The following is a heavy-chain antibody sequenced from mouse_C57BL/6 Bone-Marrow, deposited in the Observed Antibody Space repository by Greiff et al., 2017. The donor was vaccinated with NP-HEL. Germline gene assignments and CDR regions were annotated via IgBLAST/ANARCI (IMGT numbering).Heavy chain of an antibody. CDR1: GFTFSDYG. J-gene: IGHJ2*01. V-gene: IGHV5-17*01. Sequence: EVKLVESGGGLVKPGGSLKLSCAASGFTFSDYGMHWVRQAPEKGLEWVAYISSGSSTIYYADTVKGRFTISRDNAKNTLFLQMTSLMSEDTAMYYCASLNWDGDYFDYWGQGTTLTVSS. CDR2: ISSGSSTI. D-gene: IGHD4-1*01. CDR3: ASLNWDGDYFDY.